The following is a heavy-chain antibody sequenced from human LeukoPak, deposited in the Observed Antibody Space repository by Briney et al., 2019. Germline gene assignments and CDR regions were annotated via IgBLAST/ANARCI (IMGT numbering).Heavy chain of an antibody. J-gene: IGHJ5*02. D-gene: IGHD3-3*01. Sequence: KTSETLSLTCTVSGGSISSYYWSWIRQPPGKGLEWIGYIYYSGSTNYNPSLKSRVTISVDTSKNQFSLKLSSVTAADTAVYYCARSGSGYYKDWFDPWGQGTLVTVSS. V-gene: IGHV4-59*01. CDR3: ARSGSGYYKDWFDP. CDR1: GGSISSYY. CDR2: IYYSGST.